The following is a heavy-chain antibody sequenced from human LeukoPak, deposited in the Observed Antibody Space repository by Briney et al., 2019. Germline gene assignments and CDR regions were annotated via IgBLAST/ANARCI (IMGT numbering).Heavy chain of an antibody. D-gene: IGHD3-10*01. CDR2: IYYSGST. J-gene: IGHJ4*02. V-gene: IGHV4-59*01. Sequence: SETLSLTCTVSGGSISSYYWSWIRQPPAKGLEWIGYIYYSGSTNYNPSLKSRVTISVDTSKNQFSLKLSSVTAADTAVYYCARVSHITMVRGVIIYHPLDYWGQGTLVTVSS. CDR3: ARVSHITMVRGVIIYHPLDY. CDR1: GGSISSYY.